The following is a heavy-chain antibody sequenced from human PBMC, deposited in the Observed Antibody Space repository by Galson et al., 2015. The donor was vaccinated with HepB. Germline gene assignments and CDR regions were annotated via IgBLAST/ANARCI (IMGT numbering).Heavy chain of an antibody. D-gene: IGHD5-12*01. CDR1: GFTFSNAW. Sequence: SLRLSCAASGFTFSNAWMSWVRQAPGKGLEWVGRIKSKTDGGTTDYAAPVKGRFTISRDDSKNTLYLQMNSLKTEDTAVYYCTTELYRVPYSGYDYSDYWGQGTLVTVSS. J-gene: IGHJ4*02. CDR2: IKSKTDGGTT. V-gene: IGHV3-15*01. CDR3: TTELYRVPYSGYDYSDY.